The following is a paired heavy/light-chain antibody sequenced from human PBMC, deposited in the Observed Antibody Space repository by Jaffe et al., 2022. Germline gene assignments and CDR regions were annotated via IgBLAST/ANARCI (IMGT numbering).Light chain of an antibody. CDR3: QVWDSSTASYV. V-gene: IGLV3-9*01. CDR1: NIGSRN. Sequence: SYELTQPLSVSVALGQTARIPCGGNNIGSRNVHWYQQKPGQAPVLVIYRDFNRPSGIPEQFSGSNSGNTATLTISRAQAGDEADYYCQVWDSSTASYVFGTGTKVTVL. J-gene: IGLJ1*01. CDR2: RDF.
Heavy chain of an antibody. D-gene: IGHD3-16*02. CDR2: IKSNTDVGTT. J-gene: IGHJ3*02. Sequence: EVQLVESGGGLVKPGGSLRLSCAASGFTFSDAWMTWVRQAPGKGLEWVGRIKSNTDVGTTDYAAPVKGRFTISRDDSKNTLYLQMTSLQTEDTAVYFCTTSNIVDAFAIWGQGTVVTVSS. CDR1: GFTFSDAW. CDR3: TTSNIVDAFAI. V-gene: IGHV3-15*01.